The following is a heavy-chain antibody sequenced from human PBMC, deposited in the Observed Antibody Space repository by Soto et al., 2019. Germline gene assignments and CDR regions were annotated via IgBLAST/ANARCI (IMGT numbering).Heavy chain of an antibody. J-gene: IGHJ4*02. V-gene: IGHV1-18*04. CDR3: ARGYCSGGLCPIDY. CDR2: IDPANGNM. CDR1: GYTFTSIG. D-gene: IGHD2-15*01. Sequence: QVQLVQSGAEVKKPGASVRVSCKASGYTFTSIGVSWLRQAPRQGLEWMGWIDPANGNMVYAQNLQGRVTMTTDTSASTAYMELRNLRSDDTAVYYCARGYCSGGLCPIDYWGQGIQVTVST.